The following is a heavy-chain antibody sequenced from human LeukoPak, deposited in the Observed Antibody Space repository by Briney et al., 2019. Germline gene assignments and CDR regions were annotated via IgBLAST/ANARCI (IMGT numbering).Heavy chain of an antibody. CDR2: IRYDGSNK. CDR3: AKNRGYSYGMDV. V-gene: IGHV3-30*02. CDR1: GFTFSSYG. J-gene: IGHJ6*02. Sequence: GGSLRLSCAASGFTFSSYGMHWVRQAPGKGLEGVAFIRYDGSNKYYADSVKGRFTISRDNSKNTLYLQMNSLRAEDTAVYYCAKNRGYSYGMDVWGQGTTVTVSS. D-gene: IGHD5-18*01.